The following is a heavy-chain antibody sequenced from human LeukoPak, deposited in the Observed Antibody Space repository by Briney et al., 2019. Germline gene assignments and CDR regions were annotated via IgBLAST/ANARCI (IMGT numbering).Heavy chain of an antibody. J-gene: IGHJ4*02. Sequence: GGSLRLSCAASGFTFSSFAMHWVRQAAGRGLEGLAAISYDGTYKYYADSVKGRFAISRDNSKNTLYVEMNRLRPEDTAIYYCARDIGGTYYIWTFDYWGRGTLVTVSS. CDR1: GFTFSSFA. CDR2: ISYDGTYK. V-gene: IGHV3-30*09. CDR3: ARDIGGTYYIWTFDY. D-gene: IGHD1-26*01.